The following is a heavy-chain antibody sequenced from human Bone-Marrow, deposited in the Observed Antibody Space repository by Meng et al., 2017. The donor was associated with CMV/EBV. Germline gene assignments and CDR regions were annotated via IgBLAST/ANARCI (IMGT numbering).Heavy chain of an antibody. CDR1: GYTFTSYD. CDR3: ARDLSFRDDILTGFVMSDP. Sequence: ASVKVSCKASGYTFTSYDINWVRQATGQGLEWMGWMNPNSGNTGYAQKFQGRVTMTRNTSISTAYMELSSLRSEDTAVYYCARDLSFRDDILTGFVMSDPWDQGTLVTVSS. CDR2: MNPNSGNT. V-gene: IGHV1-8*01. J-gene: IGHJ5*02. D-gene: IGHD3-9*01.